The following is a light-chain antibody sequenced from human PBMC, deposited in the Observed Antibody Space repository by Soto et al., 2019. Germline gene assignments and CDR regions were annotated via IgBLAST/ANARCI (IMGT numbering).Light chain of an antibody. CDR2: GAS. V-gene: IGKV3-20*01. J-gene: IGKJ1*01. CDR1: QSVSSSF. CDR3: HQYGSSPAT. Sequence: EIVITQSPATLSVSPGERATLSCRASQSVSSSFLAWYQQKPGQAPRLLIYGASSRATGIPDRFSGSGSGTDFTLTISRLEPEDFAVYYCHQYGSSPATFGQGTKVDIK.